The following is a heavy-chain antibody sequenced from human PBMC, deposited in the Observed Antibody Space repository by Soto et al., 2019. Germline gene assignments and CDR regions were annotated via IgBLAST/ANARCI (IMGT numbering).Heavy chain of an antibody. J-gene: IGHJ4*02. D-gene: IGHD1-7*01. Sequence: PGESLKISCKGSGYSFATYWIAWVRQMPGKGLEWMGVIYPGDSNTRHSPSFQGQVTFSVDKSISTAYLQWSSLQASDTAMYYCAIHELPPPSQSPIHYRGQGTLVTVSS. CDR2: IYPGDSNT. V-gene: IGHV5-51*01. CDR1: GYSFATYW. CDR3: AIHELPPPSQSPIHY.